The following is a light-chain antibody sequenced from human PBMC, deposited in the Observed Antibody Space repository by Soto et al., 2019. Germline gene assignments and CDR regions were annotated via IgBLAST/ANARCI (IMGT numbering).Light chain of an antibody. J-gene: IGKJ1*01. Sequence: DIVMTQSPDSLAVSLGERATINCKSSQSVLYNSNSKNYFAWYQQKPGQPPKLLIYWASTRESGVPDRFNGSGSGTDFTLTISGPQAEDVAVYYCQQYYSTPRTFGQGTKVDIK. CDR1: QSVLYNSNSKNY. CDR3: QQYYSTPRT. V-gene: IGKV4-1*01. CDR2: WAS.